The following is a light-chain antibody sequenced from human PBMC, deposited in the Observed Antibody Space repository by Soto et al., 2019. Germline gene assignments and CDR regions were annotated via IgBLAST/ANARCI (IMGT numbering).Light chain of an antibody. CDR3: SSYTITSTLV. CDR2: DVS. V-gene: IGLV2-14*01. CDR1: SSDVGGYNY. Sequence: QSALTQPASLSGSPGQSITISCTGTSSDVGGYNYVSWYQQHPGKAPKLMIYDVSNRPSGVSDRFFGSKSGNTASLTISGLQTEDEADYYCSSYTITSTLVFGTGTKVTVL. J-gene: IGLJ1*01.